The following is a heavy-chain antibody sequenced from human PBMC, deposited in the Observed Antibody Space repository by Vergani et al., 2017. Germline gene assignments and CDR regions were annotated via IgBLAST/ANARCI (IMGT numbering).Heavy chain of an antibody. Sequence: EVQVVETGGGLVQPGGSLRLSCAASGFTVSSNYMSWVRQAPGKGLEWVSVIYSGGSTYYAGSVKGRFIISRDNSKNTLYLQMNSLRADDTAVYYCAKGVYCSSTSCYEGRGYYDGMGVWGQGTTVTFSS. J-gene: IGHJ6*02. CDR2: IYSGGST. V-gene: IGHV3-66*01. D-gene: IGHD2-2*01. CDR3: AKGVYCSSTSCYEGRGYYDGMGV. CDR1: GFTVSSNY.